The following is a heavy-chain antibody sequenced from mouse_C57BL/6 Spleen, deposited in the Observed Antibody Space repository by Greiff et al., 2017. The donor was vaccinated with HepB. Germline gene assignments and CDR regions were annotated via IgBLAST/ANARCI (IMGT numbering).Heavy chain of an antibody. CDR2: ISYSGST. Sequence: VQLKESGPGMVKPSQSLSLTCTVTGYSITSGYDWHWIRHFPGNKLEWMGYISYSGSTNYNPSLKSRISITHDTSKNHFFLKLNSVTTEDTATYYCARRDYYGHFDYWGQGTTLTVSS. D-gene: IGHD1-1*01. V-gene: IGHV3-1*01. CDR1: GYSITSGYD. CDR3: ARRDYYGHFDY. J-gene: IGHJ2*01.